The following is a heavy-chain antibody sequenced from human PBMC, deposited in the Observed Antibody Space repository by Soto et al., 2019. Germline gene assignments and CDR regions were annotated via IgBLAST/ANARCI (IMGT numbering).Heavy chain of an antibody. CDR3: ARQILYSSGWYFDY. V-gene: IGHV4-59*08. D-gene: IGHD6-19*01. J-gene: IGHJ4*02. CDR1: GGSISGYY. Sequence: PSETLSLTCTVSGGSISGYYCSWIRQSPGKGLEWIGNIFYSGNTNYNPSLKSRVTISVDTSKNQFSLNLSSVTAADTAVYYCARQILYSSGWYFDYWGLGTLVTVSS. CDR2: IFYSGNT.